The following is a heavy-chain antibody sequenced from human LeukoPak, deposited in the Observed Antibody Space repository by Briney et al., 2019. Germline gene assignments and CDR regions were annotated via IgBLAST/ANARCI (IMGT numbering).Heavy chain of an antibody. CDR2: IRYNGSNK. CDR1: GFTFSSYW. D-gene: IGHD3-3*01. CDR3: AKTWSGYSNDAFDI. J-gene: IGHJ3*02. V-gene: IGHV3-30*02. Sequence: GGSLRLSCAASGFTFSSYWMNWVRQAPGKGLEWVAFIRYNGSNKYYADSVKGRFTISRDNSKNTLYLQMNSLRAEDTAVYYCAKTWSGYSNDAFDIWGQGTMVSVSS.